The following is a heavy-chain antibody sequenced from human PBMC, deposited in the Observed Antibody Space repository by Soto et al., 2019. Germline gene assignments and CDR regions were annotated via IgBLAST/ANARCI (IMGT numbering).Heavy chain of an antibody. D-gene: IGHD3-22*01. CDR2: IIPMFNTT. J-gene: IGHJ4*02. CDR3: ARDAYDRGSLDY. V-gene: IGHV1-69*01. Sequence: QVQLVQSGAEVKKPGSSVKVSCKASGGNFSTHAISWVRQAPGQGLVWMGGIIPMFNTTISAQKFQGRVTITADEYTSTAYVELGSLRSEDTAVYYCARDAYDRGSLDYWGQGTLVTVSS. CDR1: GGNFSTHA.